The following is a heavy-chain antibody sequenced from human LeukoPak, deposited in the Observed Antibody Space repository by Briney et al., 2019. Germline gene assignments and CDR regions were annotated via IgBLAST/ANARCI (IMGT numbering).Heavy chain of an antibody. Sequence: PGGSLGLSCVASGLIFSNYAMSWVRQAPGKGLEWVSAISGSGESTYYADSVKGRFTISRDNSKNTLYLQMNSLRVEDTAVYYCAKEEHYLDSSGNWFDPWGQGTLVTVSS. CDR3: AKEEHYLDSSGNWFDP. CDR2: ISGSGEST. V-gene: IGHV3-23*01. D-gene: IGHD3-22*01. J-gene: IGHJ5*02. CDR1: GLIFSNYA.